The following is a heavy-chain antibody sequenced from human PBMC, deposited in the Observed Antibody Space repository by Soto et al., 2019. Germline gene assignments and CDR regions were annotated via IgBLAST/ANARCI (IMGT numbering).Heavy chain of an antibody. J-gene: IGHJ4*02. CDR2: ISSSSSSYI. V-gene: IGHV3-21*01. CDR3: AREIRLKDFDY. CDR1: GFTFSSYS. D-gene: IGHD3-16*01. Sequence: PGGSLRLSCAASGFTFSSYSMNWVRQAPGKGLEWVSSISSSSSSYIYYADSVKGRFTISRDNAKNSLYLQMNSLRAEDTAVYYCAREIRLKDFDYWGQGTLVTVSS.